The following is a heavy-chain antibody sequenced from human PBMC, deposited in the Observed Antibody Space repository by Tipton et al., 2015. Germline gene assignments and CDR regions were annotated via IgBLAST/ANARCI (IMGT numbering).Heavy chain of an antibody. J-gene: IGHJ6*02. CDR3: ARETREAVSRITMVRGASSGTDV. D-gene: IGHD3-10*01. V-gene: IGHV4-31*03. CDR1: GGSISSGAYY. CDR2: IYYSGST. Sequence: TLSLTCTVSGGSISSGAYYWSWIRQHPGKGLEWIGYIYYSGSTYYNPSLKSRVTISIDTSENQFSLKLSSVTAADTAVYYCARETREAVSRITMVRGASSGTDVWGQGTTVTVSS.